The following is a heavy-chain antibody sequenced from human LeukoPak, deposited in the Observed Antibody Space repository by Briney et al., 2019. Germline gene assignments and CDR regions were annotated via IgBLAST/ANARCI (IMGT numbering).Heavy chain of an antibody. CDR1: GFTFSSYA. CDR2: ISGSGGST. Sequence: PGRSLRLSCAASGFTFSSYAMSWVRQAPGKGLEWVSAISGSGGSTYYADSVKGRFTISRDNSKNTLYMQMNSLRAEDTAVYYCAKPSGGSGSPSSNWGQGTLVTVSS. J-gene: IGHJ4*02. CDR3: AKPSGGSGSPSSN. V-gene: IGHV3-23*01. D-gene: IGHD3-10*01.